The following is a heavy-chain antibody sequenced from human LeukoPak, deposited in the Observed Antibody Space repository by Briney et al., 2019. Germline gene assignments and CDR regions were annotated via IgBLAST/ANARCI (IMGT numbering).Heavy chain of an antibody. Sequence: ASVKVSCKASGYTFTSYYMHWVRQAPAQGLEWVGIINPSGGSTSYAQKFQGRVTITRDTSTSTVYMELSSLRSEDTAVYYCARDLVLRYFDWFRMGYWGQGTLVTVSS. CDR2: INPSGGST. J-gene: IGHJ4*02. V-gene: IGHV1-46*01. D-gene: IGHD3-9*01. CDR3: ARDLVLRYFDWFRMGY. CDR1: GYTFTSYY.